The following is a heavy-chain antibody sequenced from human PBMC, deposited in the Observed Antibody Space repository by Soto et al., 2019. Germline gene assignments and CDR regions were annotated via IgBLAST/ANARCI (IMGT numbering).Heavy chain of an antibody. CDR3: ARGTMVRGTLDPGISGPLDY. J-gene: IGHJ4*02. CDR1: GFTVSSND. D-gene: IGHD3-10*01. V-gene: IGHV3-13*01. Sequence: EVQLVESGGGLVQPGGSLRLACAASGFTVSSNDMHWVRHVTGKGLEWVSTLGAGGDTYFPDSVKGRFTISRENAKNSLYLQMNNLGAGDTAVYYCARGTMVRGTLDPGISGPLDYWGQGTLVAVSS. CDR2: LGAGGDT.